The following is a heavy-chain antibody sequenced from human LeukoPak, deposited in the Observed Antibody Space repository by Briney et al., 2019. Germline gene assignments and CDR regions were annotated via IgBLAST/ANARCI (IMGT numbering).Heavy chain of an antibody. CDR1: GFTFSSYW. CDR3: AKEYYSGYDYQYFQH. CDR2: INSDGSST. Sequence: QPGGSLRLSCAASGFTFSSYWMHWVRQAPGKGLVWVSRINSDGSSTSYADLVKGRFTISRDNAKNTLYLQMNSLRAEDTAVYYCAKEYYSGYDYQYFQHWGQGTLVTVSS. J-gene: IGHJ1*01. V-gene: IGHV3-74*01. D-gene: IGHD5-12*01.